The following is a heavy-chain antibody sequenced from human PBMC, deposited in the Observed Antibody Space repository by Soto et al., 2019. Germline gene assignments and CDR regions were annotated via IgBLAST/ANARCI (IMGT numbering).Heavy chain of an antibody. CDR3: ARVRYGEPRGRVVIIGNYYGLDV. J-gene: IGHJ6*04. Sequence: PSETLSLTFSVSGGSMSSSYWSWIRQPPGKGPEWIGYMSDSGSTNYNPSLKSRVTISVDMSKKQFSVKLRSVTAADTALYYCARVRYGEPRGRVVIIGNYYGLDVGVKGTALT. V-gene: IGHV4-59*01. CDR1: GGSMSSSY. CDR2: MSDSGST. D-gene: IGHD3-10*01.